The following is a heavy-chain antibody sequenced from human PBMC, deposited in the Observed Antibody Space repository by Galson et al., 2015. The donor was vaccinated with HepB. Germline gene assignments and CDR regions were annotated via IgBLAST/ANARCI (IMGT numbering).Heavy chain of an antibody. J-gene: IGHJ4*02. CDR2: ISYDGSNK. Sequence: SLRLSCAASGFTFSSYAMHWVRQAPGKGLEWVAVISYDGSNKYYADSVRGRFTISRDNSKNTLYLQMNSLRAEDTAVYYCARDRIFCSSGSCYSGYFDYWGQRTLVTVSS. D-gene: IGHD2-15*01. CDR3: ARDRIFCSSGSCYSGYFDY. CDR1: GFTFSSYA. V-gene: IGHV3-30-3*01.